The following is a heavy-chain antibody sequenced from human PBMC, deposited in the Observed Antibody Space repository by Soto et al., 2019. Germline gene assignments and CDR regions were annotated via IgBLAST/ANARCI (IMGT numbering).Heavy chain of an antibody. CDR1: GYSFTSYW. D-gene: IGHD2-2*01. Sequence: GESLKISCKGSGYSFTSYWIGWVRQMPGKGLEWMGIIYPRDSDTRYSPSFQGQVTISADKSISTAYLQWSSLKASDTSMYYCAGLVGVPAALGDNWFDPWGQGTLVTVSS. V-gene: IGHV5-51*01. CDR2: IYPRDSDT. J-gene: IGHJ5*02. CDR3: AGLVGVPAALGDNWFDP.